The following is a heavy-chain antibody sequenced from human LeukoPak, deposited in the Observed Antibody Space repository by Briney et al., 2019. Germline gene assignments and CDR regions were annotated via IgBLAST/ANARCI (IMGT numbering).Heavy chain of an antibody. D-gene: IGHD3-22*01. CDR2: INPSGGTT. CDR3: ARAAAYSDSSGYPHDAFHI. V-gene: IGHV1-46*01. CDR1: GYTFSNYY. J-gene: IGHJ3*02. Sequence: ASVKVSCKASGYTFSNYYIHWVRQAPGQGLEWMGIINPSGGTTSYAQKFQGRVILTRDMSTSTVFMELSSLTSEDTAMYYCARAAAYSDSSGYPHDAFHIWGQGTVVTVSS.